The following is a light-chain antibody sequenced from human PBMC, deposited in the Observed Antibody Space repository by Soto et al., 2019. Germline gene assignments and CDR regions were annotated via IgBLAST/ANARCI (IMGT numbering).Light chain of an antibody. CDR3: QQYNNWYT. J-gene: IGKJ2*01. V-gene: IGKV3-15*01. Sequence: EIVMTQSPATLSVSPGERATLSCRASQSVSSNLAWYQQKPGQAPRLLIYDASTRATGIPARFSGSGSGTEFTLTIGSLQSEDFAVYYCQQYNNWYTFGQGTKLEIK. CDR1: QSVSSN. CDR2: DAS.